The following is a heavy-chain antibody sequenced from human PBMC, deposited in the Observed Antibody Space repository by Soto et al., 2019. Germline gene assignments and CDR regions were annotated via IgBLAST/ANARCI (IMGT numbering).Heavy chain of an antibody. CDR3: ARQHYP. J-gene: IGHJ5*02. V-gene: IGHV4-59*08. CDR1: GGSISSYY. CDR2: IYYSGST. Sequence: SETLSLTCTVSGGSISSYYWSWIRQPPGKGLEWIGYIYYSGSTNYNPSLKSRVTISVDTSKNQFSLKLSSVTAADTAVYYCARQHYPWGQGTLVTVSS.